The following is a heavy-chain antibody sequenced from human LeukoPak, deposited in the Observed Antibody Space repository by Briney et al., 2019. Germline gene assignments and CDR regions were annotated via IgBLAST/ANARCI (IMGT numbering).Heavy chain of an antibody. J-gene: IGHJ5*02. D-gene: IGHD3-22*01. CDR1: GGTFSSYA. CDR3: AREGDYYDSSGYWHWFDP. CDR2: IIPIFGTA. V-gene: IGHV1-69*06. Sequence: GASVKVSCKASGGTFSSYAISWVRQAPGQGLEWMGMIIPIFGTANYAQKFQGRVTITADKSTSTAYMELSSLRSEDTAVYYCAREGDYYDSSGYWHWFDPWGQGTLVTVSS.